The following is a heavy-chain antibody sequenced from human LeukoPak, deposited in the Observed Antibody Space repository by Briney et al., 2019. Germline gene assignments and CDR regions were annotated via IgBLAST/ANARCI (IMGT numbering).Heavy chain of an antibody. CDR1: GFTFISYS. D-gene: IGHD2-15*01. J-gene: IGHJ4*02. V-gene: IGHV3-21*01. CDR3: ARDCSGGSCYYSMAFDY. CDR2: ISSSSSYI. Sequence: GGSLRLSCAASGFTFISYSMNWVRQAPGKGLEWVSSISSSSSYIYYADSVKGRFTISRDNAKNSLYLQMNSLRAEDTAVYYCARDCSGGSCYYSMAFDYWGQGTLVTVSS.